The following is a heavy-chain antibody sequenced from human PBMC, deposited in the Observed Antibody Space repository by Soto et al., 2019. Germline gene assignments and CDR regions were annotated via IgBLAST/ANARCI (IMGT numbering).Heavy chain of an antibody. CDR1: GGSISSGGYY. V-gene: IGHV4-31*03. CDR3: ARDYGDPYWYFDL. Sequence: QVQLQESGPGLVKPSQTLSLTCTVSGGSISSGGYYWSWIRQHPGKGLEWIGYIYYSGSTYYNPSLKSRVTISVDTSKNQFSMKLSSVTAADTAVYYCARDYGDPYWYFDLWGRGTLVTVSS. CDR2: IYYSGST. D-gene: IGHD4-17*01. J-gene: IGHJ2*01.